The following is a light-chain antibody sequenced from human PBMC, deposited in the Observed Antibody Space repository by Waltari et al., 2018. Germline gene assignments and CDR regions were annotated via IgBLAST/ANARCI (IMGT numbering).Light chain of an antibody. J-gene: IGLJ2*01. Sequence: SSELTQDPAVSVALGQTVRITCQGDSLRNCYANWYQQKPRQAPVLVIFGENNRPSGIPDRFSGSSSGSTASLTITGAQAEDEADYYCNSRDSSGHLYVVFGGGTKLTVL. V-gene: IGLV3-19*01. CDR2: GEN. CDR3: NSRDSSGHLYVV. CDR1: SLRNCY.